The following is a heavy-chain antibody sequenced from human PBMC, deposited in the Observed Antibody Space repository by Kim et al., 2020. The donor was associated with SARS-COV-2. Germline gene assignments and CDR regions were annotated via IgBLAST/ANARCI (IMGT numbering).Heavy chain of an antibody. Sequence: GGSLRLSCAASGFPFSSYGMHWVRQAPGKGLEWVAYISYVGSNKYYVDSVKGRFTISRDNSKNTLYLQMNSLRAEDTAVYYCAKDTIFGVVSYYFDYWGQGTLVTVSS. D-gene: IGHD3-3*01. CDR2: ISYVGSNK. J-gene: IGHJ4*02. V-gene: IGHV3-30*18. CDR1: GFPFSSYG. CDR3: AKDTIFGVVSYYFDY.